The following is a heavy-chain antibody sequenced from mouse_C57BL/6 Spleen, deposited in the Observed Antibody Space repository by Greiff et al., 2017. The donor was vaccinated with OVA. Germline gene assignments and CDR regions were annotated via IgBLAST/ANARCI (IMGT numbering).Heavy chain of an antibody. CDR2: IDPSDSYT. J-gene: IGHJ3*01. V-gene: IGHV1-59*01. D-gene: IGHD1-1*01. CDR3: ARYYGSSYGFAY. CDR1: GYTFTSYW. Sequence: QVRLQQPGAELVRPGTSVKLSCKASGYTFTSYWMHWVKQRPGQGLEWIGVIDPSDSYTNYNQKFKGKATLTVDTSSSTAYMQLSSLTSEDSAVYYCARYYGSSYGFAYWGQGTLVTVSA.